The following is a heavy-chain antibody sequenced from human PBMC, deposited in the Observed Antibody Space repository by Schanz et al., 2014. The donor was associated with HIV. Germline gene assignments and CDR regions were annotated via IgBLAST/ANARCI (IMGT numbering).Heavy chain of an antibody. D-gene: IGHD3-22*01. Sequence: EVQLLESGGGLIRPGGSLRLSCEASGFTFGSYAMSWVRQAPGKGLEWVSAISDSGGRTYYADSVQGRFTISRDDSKNTLYLQMNSLRAEDTAVYYCATLVVVIMEEKWFDPWGQGTLVTVSS. J-gene: IGHJ5*02. CDR1: GFTFGSYA. CDR3: ATLVVVIMEEKWFDP. V-gene: IGHV3-23*01. CDR2: ISDSGGRT.